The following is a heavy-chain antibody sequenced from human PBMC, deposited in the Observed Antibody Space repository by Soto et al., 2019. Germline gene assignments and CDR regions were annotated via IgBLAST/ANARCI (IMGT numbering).Heavy chain of an antibody. V-gene: IGHV1-18*01. CDR1: GYTFTSYG. J-gene: IGHJ6*02. D-gene: IGHD3-22*01. CDR2: TSAYNGNT. CDR3: AREVVVITYPAHREYYYGMDV. Sequence: QVQLVQSGAEVKKPGASVKVSCKASGYTFTSYGISWVRQAPGQGLEWMGWTSAYNGNTNYAQKLQGRVTMTTDTSTSTAYVVLRSQRSDDTAVYYCAREVVVITYPAHREYYYGMDVWGQGTTVTVSS.